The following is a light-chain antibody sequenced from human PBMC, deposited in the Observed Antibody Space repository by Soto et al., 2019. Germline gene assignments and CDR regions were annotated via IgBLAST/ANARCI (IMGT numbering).Light chain of an antibody. CDR2: GAS. CDR1: ESISSN. CDR3: QQYHNWPLT. J-gene: IGKJ4*01. V-gene: IGKV3-15*01. Sequence: EIVLTQSPATLSVSPGERATLSCRAGESISSNLAWYQQRPGQIPRLLIYGASTRAAGIPAGFSGSGSGTEFTLTISSLQSEDFAIYYCQQYHNWPLTFGGGTKVEIK.